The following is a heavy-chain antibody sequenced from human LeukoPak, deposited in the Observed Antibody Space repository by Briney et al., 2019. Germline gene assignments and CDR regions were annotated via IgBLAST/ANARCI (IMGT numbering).Heavy chain of an antibody. V-gene: IGHV3-33*01. CDR1: GFTFSSYG. D-gene: IGHD1-26*01. CDR3: ARDSNSGSPDY. J-gene: IGHJ4*02. CDR2: IWYDGSNK. Sequence: GGSLRLSCAASGFTFSSYGMHWVRQAPGKGLEWVAVIWYDGSNKYYADSVKGRFTISRDNSKNTLYLQMNSLRAEDTAVYYCARDSNSGSPDYWGQETLVTVSS.